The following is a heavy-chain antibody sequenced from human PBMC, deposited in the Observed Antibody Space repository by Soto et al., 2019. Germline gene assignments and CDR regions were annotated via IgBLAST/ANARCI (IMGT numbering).Heavy chain of an antibody. J-gene: IGHJ4*02. Sequence: SETLSLTCTVSGGSINNNNYYWAWIRQPPGKGLAWVASIYHDGSTYYNMSLKSRVTISRDTSKNQFSLRLTSVTAADTAVYYCATVVVAATRDTDVESWGQGTPVTVSS. D-gene: IGHD2-15*01. CDR3: ATVVVAATRDTDVES. CDR1: GGSINNNNYY. CDR2: IYHDGST. V-gene: IGHV4-39*02.